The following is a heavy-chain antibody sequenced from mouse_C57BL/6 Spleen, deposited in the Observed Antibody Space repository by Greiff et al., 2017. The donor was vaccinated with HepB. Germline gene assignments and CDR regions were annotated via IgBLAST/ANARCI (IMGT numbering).Heavy chain of an antibody. CDR1: GFPFCDYS. CDR3: ARQGRYAMDY. CDR2: ISNGGGST. Sequence: EVKLVESGGGLVQPGGSLKLSCAASGFPFCDYSMYWVRQTPEKRLECVAYISNGGGSTYCPDTVKGRFNISRDNAKNTLYLQMSRLQSEGSAMYDCARQGRYAMDYWGLGSSVTVSS. V-gene: IGHV5-12*01. J-gene: IGHJ4*01.